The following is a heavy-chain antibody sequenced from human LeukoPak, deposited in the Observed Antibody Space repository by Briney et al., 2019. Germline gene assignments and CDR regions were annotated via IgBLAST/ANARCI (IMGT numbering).Heavy chain of an antibody. CDR3: ARSYSNHLFGMDV. Sequence: PGGSLRLSCAASGFTVSSYYMTWVRQAPGKGLWWVSVMYSGGSTYYADSVKGRVAISRDNSQNTVFLQMNSVRVEDTAVYYCARSYSNHLFGMDVWGQGTAVTVSS. J-gene: IGHJ6*02. V-gene: IGHV3-66*01. D-gene: IGHD4-11*01. CDR1: GFTVSSYY. CDR2: MYSGGST.